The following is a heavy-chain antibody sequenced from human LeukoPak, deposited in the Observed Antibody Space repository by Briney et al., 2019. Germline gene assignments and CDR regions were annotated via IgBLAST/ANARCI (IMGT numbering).Heavy chain of an antibody. Sequence: ASVKVSCKASGYTFTSYDINWVRQATGQGLEWMGWMNPNSGNTGYAQKFQGRVTMTRNTSISTAYMELSSLRSEDTAVYSCARGPLGDFWSGSALYYYYGMDVLGQGTTVTVSS. CDR3: ARGPLGDFWSGSALYYYYGMDV. CDR2: MNPNSGNT. V-gene: IGHV1-8*01. CDR1: GYTFTSYD. D-gene: IGHD3-3*01. J-gene: IGHJ6*02.